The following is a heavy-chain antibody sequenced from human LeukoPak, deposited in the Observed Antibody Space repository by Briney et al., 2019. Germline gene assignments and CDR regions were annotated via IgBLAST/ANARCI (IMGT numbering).Heavy chain of an antibody. Sequence: GGSLRLSCAASGFTFDDYGMSWVRQAPGKGLVWVSRINSDGSSTSYADSAKGRFTISRDNAKNTLYLQMNSLRAEDTAVYYCASTLRFNFDYWGQGTLVTVSS. J-gene: IGHJ4*02. D-gene: IGHD4-17*01. CDR2: INSDGSST. V-gene: IGHV3-74*01. CDR3: ASTLRFNFDY. CDR1: GFTFDDYG.